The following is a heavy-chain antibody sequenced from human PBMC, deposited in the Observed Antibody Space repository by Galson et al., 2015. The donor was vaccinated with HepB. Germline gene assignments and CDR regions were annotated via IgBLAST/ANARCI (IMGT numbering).Heavy chain of an antibody. CDR1: GFSLSASGVG. CDR2: IFWDDDK. V-gene: IGHV2-5*02. Sequence: PALVKPTQTLTLTCTFSGFSLSASGVGVGWIRQPPGKALEWLAVIFWDDDKRYSPSLKSRLTITKDTSKNQVILTMTNMDPVGTATYYCAHCSRRSGYVGYWGQGTLVTVSS. D-gene: IGHD5-12*01. J-gene: IGHJ4*02. CDR3: AHCSRRSGYVGY.